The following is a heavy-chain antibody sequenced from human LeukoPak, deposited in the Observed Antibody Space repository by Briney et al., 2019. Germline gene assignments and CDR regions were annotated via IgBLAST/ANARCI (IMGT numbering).Heavy chain of an antibody. V-gene: IGHV3-23*01. CDR1: GFTFSNSA. CDR3: AKDTDFWSSNYFDY. Sequence: GGSLRLSCIASGFTFSNSAISWVRQAPGKGLEWVSGVSGSGGSTYYADSMKGRFTISRDNSKNTVYLQMNSLRAEDTAVYYCAKDTDFWSSNYFDYWGQGTLVTVFS. CDR2: VSGSGGST. D-gene: IGHD3-3*01. J-gene: IGHJ4*02.